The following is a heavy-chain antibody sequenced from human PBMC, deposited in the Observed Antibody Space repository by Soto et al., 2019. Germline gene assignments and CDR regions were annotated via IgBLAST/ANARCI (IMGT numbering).Heavy chain of an antibody. J-gene: IGHJ4*02. Sequence: SKTLSDSCAVYVGTFSGYYWTWIRQPPGTGLEWIGEINHSGSTNYNPSLKSRVTISVDTSKNQFSLKLTSVTAADTAVYYCARDKITGLFDYWGQGTLGT. CDR3: ARDKITGLFDY. CDR1: VGTFSGYY. CDR2: INHSGST. D-gene: IGHD2-8*02. V-gene: IGHV4-34*01.